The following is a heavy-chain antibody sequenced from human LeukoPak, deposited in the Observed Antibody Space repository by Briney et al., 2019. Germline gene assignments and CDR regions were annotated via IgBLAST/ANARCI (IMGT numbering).Heavy chain of an antibody. CDR3: ARVRVVGTTTRVGYFDY. Sequence: SQTLSLTCAISGDSVSSNSAAWSWIRQSPSRGLEWLGRTYYRSKWYNDYAVSVKSRITINPDTSKNQFSLQLNSVTPEDTAVYHCARVRVVGTTTRVGYFDYWGQGTLVTVSS. J-gene: IGHJ4*02. V-gene: IGHV6-1*01. D-gene: IGHD1-26*01. CDR2: TYYRSKWYN. CDR1: GDSVSSNSAA.